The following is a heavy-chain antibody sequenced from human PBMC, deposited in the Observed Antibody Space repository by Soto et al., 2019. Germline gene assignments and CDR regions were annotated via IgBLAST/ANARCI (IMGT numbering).Heavy chain of an antibody. D-gene: IGHD6-13*01. CDR3: ARVRQQLKKYYFDY. Sequence: PSETLSLTCAVYGGSFSGYYWSWIRQPPGKGLEWIGEINHSGSTNYNPSLKSRVTISVDTSKNQFSLKLSSVTAADTAVYYCARVRQQLKKYYFDYWGQGTMVTVYS. CDR2: INHSGST. CDR1: GGSFSGYY. V-gene: IGHV4-34*01. J-gene: IGHJ4*02.